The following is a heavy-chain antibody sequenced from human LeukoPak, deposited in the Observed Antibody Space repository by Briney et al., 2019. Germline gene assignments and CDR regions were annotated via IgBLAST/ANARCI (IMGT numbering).Heavy chain of an antibody. J-gene: IGHJ4*02. V-gene: IGHV3-23*01. CDR2: HSDSAVSS. Sequence: PGGSLRLSCAVSGFTFSTFAMNWVRQAPGKGLEWVSSHSDSAVSSYYADSVKGRFTISRDNAKNTLYLQINSLRAEDTATYYCAKAPDSSGFPSYFHSWGQGTLVAVSS. CDR3: AKAPDSSGFPSYFHS. CDR1: GFTFSTFA. D-gene: IGHD3-22*01.